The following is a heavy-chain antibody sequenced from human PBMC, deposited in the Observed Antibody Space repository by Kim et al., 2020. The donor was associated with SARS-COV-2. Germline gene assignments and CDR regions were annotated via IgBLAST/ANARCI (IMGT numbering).Heavy chain of an antibody. CDR3: ASTQSSYGTSSGLDY. J-gene: IGHJ4*02. D-gene: IGHD6-6*01. V-gene: IGHV3-33*01. Sequence: GSLRLSCAASGFTFGGFGMHWVRQAPGKGLEWVAVIWYDGSNKYYADSVKGRFTISRDNSNNMLYLQMSSLRAEDTAVYFCASTQSSYGTSSGLDYWGQGTLVTVSS. CDR2: IWYDGSNK. CDR1: GFTFGGFG.